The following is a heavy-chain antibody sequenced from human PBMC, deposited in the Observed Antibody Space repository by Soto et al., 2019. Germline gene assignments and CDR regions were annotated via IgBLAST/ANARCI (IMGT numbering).Heavy chain of an antibody. CDR3: ARVPGCRSTSCYFFYYGMDV. CDR1: GGTFSSYA. D-gene: IGHD2-2*01. Sequence: QVQLVQSGAEVKKPGSSVKVSCKASGGTFSSYAISWVRQAPGQGLEWMGGIIPIFGTANYAQKFQGRVTITADEATSTAYMELSSLRSEDTAVYYCARVPGCRSTSCYFFYYGMDVWGQGTTVTVSS. V-gene: IGHV1-69*01. J-gene: IGHJ6*02. CDR2: IIPIFGTA.